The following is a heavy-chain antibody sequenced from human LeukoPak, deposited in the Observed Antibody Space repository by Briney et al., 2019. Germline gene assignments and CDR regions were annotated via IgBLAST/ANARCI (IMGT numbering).Heavy chain of an antibody. CDR3: ARDLRFTYGWFDP. Sequence: SVKVSCKASGGTFSSYAISWVRQAPGQGLEWMGGIIPIFGTANYAQKFQGRVTITTDESTSTAYMELSSLRSEDTAVYYCARDLRFTYGWFDPWGQGTLVTVSS. CDR1: GGTFSSYA. J-gene: IGHJ5*02. V-gene: IGHV1-69*05. D-gene: IGHD3-3*01. CDR2: IIPIFGTA.